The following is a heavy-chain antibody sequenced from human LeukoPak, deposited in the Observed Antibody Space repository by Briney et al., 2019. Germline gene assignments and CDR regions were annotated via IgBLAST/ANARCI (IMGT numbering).Heavy chain of an antibody. CDR1: GFTFSSYG. Sequence: SGGSLRLSCAASGFTFSSYGMHWVRQAPGKGLEWVAVISYDGSNKYYADSVKGRFTISRDNSKNTLYLQMNSLRAEDTAVYYCAKDQGFLTGTLDYWGQGTLVTVSS. V-gene: IGHV3-30*18. D-gene: IGHD1-20*01. CDR2: ISYDGSNK. CDR3: AKDQGFLTGTLDY. J-gene: IGHJ4*02.